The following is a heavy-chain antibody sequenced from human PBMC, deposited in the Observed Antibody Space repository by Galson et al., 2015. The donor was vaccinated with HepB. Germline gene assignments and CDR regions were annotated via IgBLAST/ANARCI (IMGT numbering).Heavy chain of an antibody. CDR1: GFSFGSYG. CDR3: ARAQITMMTGYFDS. Sequence: SLRLSCAASGFSFGSYGMHWVRQAPGKGLEWVAGIWYDGSNEYYGDSVKGRFTISRDNSKYTLYMRMNSLRAEDTAVYYCARAQITMMTGYFDSWGQGTVVTVSS. V-gene: IGHV3-33*03. J-gene: IGHJ3*01. D-gene: IGHD3-22*01. CDR2: IWYDGSNE.